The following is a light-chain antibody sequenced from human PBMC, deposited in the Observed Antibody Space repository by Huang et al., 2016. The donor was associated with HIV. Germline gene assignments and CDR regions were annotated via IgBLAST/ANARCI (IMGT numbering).Light chain of an antibody. CDR3: QQSYRTPRT. Sequence: DIQMTQFPTSLSASVEDRVTITCRAGQAIDKYLNWYQQKSGRAPRLLIYGASKLQSGVPSRFSGRASGTHFSLTINSLQPDDSAIYCCQQSYRTPRTFGQGTNLEI. CDR2: GAS. CDR1: QAIDKY. J-gene: IGKJ2*01. V-gene: IGKV1-39*01.